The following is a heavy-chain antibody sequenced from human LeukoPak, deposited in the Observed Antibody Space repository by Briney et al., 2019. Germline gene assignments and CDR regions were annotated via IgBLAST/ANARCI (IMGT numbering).Heavy chain of an antibody. CDR1: GFTFSSHW. V-gene: IGHV3-7*03. D-gene: IGHD3-22*01. J-gene: IGHJ1*01. CDR3: ARRGDSRGYYFD. Sequence: GGSLRLSCAASGFTFSSHWMTWVRQAPGKGLEWVANIKQDGSERYYVDSLKGRFTISRDNAKNSLYLEMNSLGVEDTAVYYCARRGDSRGYYFDWGQGTLVTVSS. CDR2: IKQDGSER.